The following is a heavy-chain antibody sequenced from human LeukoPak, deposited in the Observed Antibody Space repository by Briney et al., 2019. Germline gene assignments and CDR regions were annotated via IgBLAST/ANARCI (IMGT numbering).Heavy chain of an antibody. CDR2: INPNSGGT. CDR3: ARGGGYYDSSGYYYLTLDFDY. D-gene: IGHD3-22*01. Sequence: ASVKVSCKASGYTFTGYYMHWVRQAPGQGLEWMGWINPNSGGTNYAQKFQGWVTMTRDTSISTAYMELSRLRSDGTAVYYCARGGGYYDSSGYYYLTLDFDYWGQGTLVTVSS. CDR1: GYTFTGYY. V-gene: IGHV1-2*04. J-gene: IGHJ4*02.